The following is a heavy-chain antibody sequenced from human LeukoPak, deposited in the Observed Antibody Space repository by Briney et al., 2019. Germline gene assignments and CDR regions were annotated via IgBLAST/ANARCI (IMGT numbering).Heavy chain of an antibody. CDR3: ARFNLPRSLSFDY. J-gene: IGHJ4*02. CDR1: GGSFSGYY. Sequence: SETLSLTCAVYGGSFSGYYWSWIRQPPGKGLEWIGEINHSGSTNYSPSLKSRVTISVDTSKNQFSLKLSSVTAADTAVYYCARFNLPRSLSFDYWGQGTLVTVSS. CDR2: INHSGST. V-gene: IGHV4-34*01.